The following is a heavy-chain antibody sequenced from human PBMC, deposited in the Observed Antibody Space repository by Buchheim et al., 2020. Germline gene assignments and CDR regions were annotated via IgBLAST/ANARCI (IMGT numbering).Heavy chain of an antibody. CDR3: TRDSPLYSSSSDYYYYGMDV. J-gene: IGHJ6*02. D-gene: IGHD6-6*01. V-gene: IGHV3-49*04. CDR1: GFTFGDYA. Sequence: EVQLVESGGGLVQPGRSLRLSCTASGFTFGDYAMSWVRQAPGKGLEWVGFIRSKAYGGTTEYAASVKGRFTISRDDSKSIAYLQMNSLKTEDTAVYYCTRDSPLYSSSSDYYYYGMDVWGQGTT. CDR2: IRSKAYGGTT.